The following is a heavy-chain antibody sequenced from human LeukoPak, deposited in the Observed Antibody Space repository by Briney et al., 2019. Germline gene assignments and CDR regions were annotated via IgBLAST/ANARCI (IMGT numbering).Heavy chain of an antibody. D-gene: IGHD6-13*01. Sequence: GGSLRLSCAASGFTFSSYSMNWVRQAPGKGLEWVSSISSSSSYIYYADSVKGRFTISRDNAKNSLYLQMNSLRAEDTAVYYCATHPGEQQLVRLHLDYWGQGTLVTVSS. CDR2: ISSSSSYI. J-gene: IGHJ4*02. CDR1: GFTFSSYS. V-gene: IGHV3-21*01. CDR3: ATHPGEQQLVRLHLDY.